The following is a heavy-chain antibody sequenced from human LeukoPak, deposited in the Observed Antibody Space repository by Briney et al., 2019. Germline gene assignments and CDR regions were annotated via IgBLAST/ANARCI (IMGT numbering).Heavy chain of an antibody. Sequence: ASVKVSCKASGYTFTGYYMHWVRRAPGQGLEWMGWINPNSGGTNYAQKFQGRVTMTRDTSISTAYMELSRLRSDDTAVYYCASGDIVVVPAAPRYYYYYMDVWGKGTTVTVSS. D-gene: IGHD2-2*01. J-gene: IGHJ6*03. CDR2: INPNSGGT. CDR1: GYTFTGYY. CDR3: ASGDIVVVPAAPRYYYYYMDV. V-gene: IGHV1-2*02.